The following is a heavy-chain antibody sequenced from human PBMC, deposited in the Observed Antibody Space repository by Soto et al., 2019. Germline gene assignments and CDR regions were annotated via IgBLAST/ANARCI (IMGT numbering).Heavy chain of an antibody. Sequence: GGSLRLSCAASGFTFSDYYMSWIRQAPGKGLEWISYISNSGSNIDYADSVKGRFTISRDNAKNSLYLQMSSLRAEDTAVYYCARSHYYYYIDVWGKGTTVTVSS. CDR1: GFTFSDYY. CDR2: ISNSGSNI. J-gene: IGHJ6*03. V-gene: IGHV3-11*01. CDR3: ARSHYYYYIDV.